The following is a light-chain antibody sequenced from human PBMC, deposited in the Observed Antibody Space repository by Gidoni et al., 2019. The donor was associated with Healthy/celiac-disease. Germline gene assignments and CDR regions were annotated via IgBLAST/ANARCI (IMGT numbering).Light chain of an antibody. CDR3: QQSYSTPRT. CDR2: AAS. CDR1: QSISSY. J-gene: IGKJ1*01. V-gene: IGKV1-39*01. Sequence: DIQMTQSPSSLSASVGDRVTITCRASQSISSYLNWYQQNPGNAPKLLIYAASSLQSGVPARFSGSGSGTDFTLTISSLQPEDVATYYCQQSYSTPRTFGQGTKVEIK.